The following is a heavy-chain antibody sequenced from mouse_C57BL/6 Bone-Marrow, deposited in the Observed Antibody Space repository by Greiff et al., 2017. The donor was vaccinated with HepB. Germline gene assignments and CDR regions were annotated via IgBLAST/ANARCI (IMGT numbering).Heavy chain of an antibody. J-gene: IGHJ2*01. Sequence: VQGVESGAELARPGASVKLSCKASGYTFTSYGISWVKQSTGQGLEWIGEIYPRSGNTYYNEKFKGKATLTADKSSSTAYMELRSLTSEDSAVYFCAREYYGSSYVDYWGQGTTLTVSS. CDR1: GYTFTSYG. V-gene: IGHV1-81*01. CDR3: AREYYGSSYVDY. D-gene: IGHD1-1*01. CDR2: IYPRSGNT.